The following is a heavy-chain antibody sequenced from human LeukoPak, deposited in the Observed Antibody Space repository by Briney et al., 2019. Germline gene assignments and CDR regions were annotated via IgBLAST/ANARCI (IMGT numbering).Heavy chain of an antibody. Sequence: GGSLRLSCAASGFTFSSYSMNWVRQAPGKGLEWVSSISSSSSYIYYADSVKGRFTISRDNAKNSLYLQMNSLRAEDTAVYYCARAPAWYSSSWYYFDYWGQGTLVTVSS. CDR1: GFTFSSYS. D-gene: IGHD6-13*01. J-gene: IGHJ4*02. CDR2: ISSSSSYI. V-gene: IGHV3-21*01. CDR3: ARAPAWYSSSWYYFDY.